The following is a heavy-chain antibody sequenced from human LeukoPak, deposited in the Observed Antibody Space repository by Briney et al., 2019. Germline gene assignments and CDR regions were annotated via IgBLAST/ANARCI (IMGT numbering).Heavy chain of an antibody. CDR3: ARRPVGATSDAFDI. CDR2: IYPGDSDT. CDR1: GYSFTSYR. V-gene: IGHV5-51*01. Sequence: PGGSLRLSCKGSGYSFTSYRIGWVRQMPGKGLEWMGIIYPGDSDTRYSPSFQGQVTISADKSISTAYLQWSSLKASDTAMYYCARRPVGATSDAFDIWGQGTMVTVSS. D-gene: IGHD1-26*01. J-gene: IGHJ3*02.